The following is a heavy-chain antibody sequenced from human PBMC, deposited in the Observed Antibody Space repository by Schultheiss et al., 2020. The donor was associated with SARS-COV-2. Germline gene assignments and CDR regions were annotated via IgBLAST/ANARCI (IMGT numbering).Heavy chain of an antibody. J-gene: IGHJ6*02. CDR2: INHSGST. CDR3: ARDKYQLLCGMDV. CDR1: GGSFSGYY. Sequence: SETLSLTCAVYGGSFSGYYWSWIRQPPGKGLEWIGEINHSGSTNYNPSLKSRVTISVDTSKNQFSLKLSSVTAADTAVYYCARDKYQLLCGMDVWGQGTTVTVSS. D-gene: IGHD2-2*01. V-gene: IGHV4-34*01.